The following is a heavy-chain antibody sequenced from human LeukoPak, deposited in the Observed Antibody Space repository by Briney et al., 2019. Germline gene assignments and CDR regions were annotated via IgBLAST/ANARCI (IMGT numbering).Heavy chain of an antibody. CDR3: ARDTRPGYSGYATIHNWFDP. J-gene: IGHJ5*02. D-gene: IGHD5-12*01. CDR2: INHSGST. Sequence: SETLSLTCAVYGGSFSGYYWSWIRQPPGKGLEWIGEINHSGSTNYNPSLKSRVTISVDTSKNQFSLKLSSVTAADTAVYYCARDTRPGYSGYATIHNWFDPWGQGTLVTVSS. V-gene: IGHV4-34*01. CDR1: GGSFSGYY.